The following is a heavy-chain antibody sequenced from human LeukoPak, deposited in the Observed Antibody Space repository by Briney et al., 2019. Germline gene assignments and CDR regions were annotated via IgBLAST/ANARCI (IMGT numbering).Heavy chain of an antibody. CDR3: ARLATNNNDL. D-gene: IGHD1/OR15-1a*01. V-gene: IGHV1-18*01. J-gene: IGHJ2*01. Sequence: ASVKVSCKASGYTFTSYVISWVRQAPGQGLEWMGWISAYNGNTNYAQKFQGRVTMTRDTSISTAYMELSRLRSDDTAVYYCARLATNNNDLWGRGTLVTVSS. CDR2: ISAYNGNT. CDR1: GYTFTSYV.